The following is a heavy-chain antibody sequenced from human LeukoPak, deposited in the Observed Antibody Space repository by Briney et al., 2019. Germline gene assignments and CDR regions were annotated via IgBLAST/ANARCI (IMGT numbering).Heavy chain of an antibody. CDR1: GGSITSYY. Sequence: SETLSLTCTVSGGSITSYYWNWIRQPPGKGLEWIGYIYTGGSTFYNPSLKSRATISVDTSKNQCSLKLNSETAADTAIYYCATSVSPNWSGYFWFDPWGQGTLVTVSS. J-gene: IGHJ5*02. D-gene: IGHD3-3*01. CDR3: ATSVSPNWSGYFWFDP. CDR2: IYTGGST. V-gene: IGHV4-4*09.